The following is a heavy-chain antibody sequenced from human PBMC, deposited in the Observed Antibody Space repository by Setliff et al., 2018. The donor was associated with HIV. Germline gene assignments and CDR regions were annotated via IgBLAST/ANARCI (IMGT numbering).Heavy chain of an antibody. V-gene: IGHV4-59*08. CDR3: ARRQSYYDILNGRAFDALDI. CDR2: IYYNGNT. J-gene: IGHJ3*02. D-gene: IGHD3-9*01. CDR1: GGSITGYF. Sequence: SETLSLTCTVSGGSITGYFWNWIRQSPGKGLEWIGYIYYNGNTNYNPTLNSRGTISVDTSKNQFSLKLRFVTAADTAVYSCARRQSYYDILNGRAFDALDIWGQETKVTVSS.